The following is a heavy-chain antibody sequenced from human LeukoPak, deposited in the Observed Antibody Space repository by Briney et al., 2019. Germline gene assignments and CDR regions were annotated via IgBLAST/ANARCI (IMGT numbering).Heavy chain of an antibody. D-gene: IGHD2-15*01. V-gene: IGHV1-69*04. Sequence: GASVKVSCKASGGTFSSYTISWVRQAPGQGLEWMGRIIPILGIANYAQKFQGRVTITADKSTSTAYMELSSLRSEDTAVYYCAKDQVTLPFLEYCSGGSCHSGFNWFDPWGQGTLVTVSS. J-gene: IGHJ5*02. CDR2: IIPILGIA. CDR3: AKDQVTLPFLEYCSGGSCHSGFNWFDP. CDR1: GGTFSSYT.